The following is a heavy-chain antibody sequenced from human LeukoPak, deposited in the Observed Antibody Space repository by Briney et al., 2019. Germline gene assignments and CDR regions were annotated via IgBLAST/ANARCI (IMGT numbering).Heavy chain of an antibody. Sequence: GGSLRLSCAASGFTFGSYEMNWVRQAPGKGLEWVSYISSSGSTIYYADSVKGRFTISRDNAKNSLYLQMNSLRAEDTAVYYCARDVRLATSYYGMDVWGQGTTVTVSS. CDR2: ISSSGSTI. V-gene: IGHV3-48*03. CDR1: GFTFGSYE. CDR3: ARDVRLATSYYGMDV. D-gene: IGHD5-12*01. J-gene: IGHJ6*02.